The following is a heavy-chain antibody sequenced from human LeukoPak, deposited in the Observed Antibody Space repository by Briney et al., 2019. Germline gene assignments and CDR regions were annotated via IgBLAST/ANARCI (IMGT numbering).Heavy chain of an antibody. CDR2: IYYSGST. D-gene: IGHD3-22*01. Sequence: SETLSLTCTVSSGSISSTNYSWGWIRQPPGKGLERIGSIYYSGSTYFNPSLKSRVTISVDTSKTQFSLKLSSVTAADTAVYYCASRYYYDSSGYYTILFDYFDYWGQGTLVTVSS. J-gene: IGHJ4*02. V-gene: IGHV4-39*01. CDR1: SGSISSTNYS. CDR3: ASRYYYDSSGYYTILFDYFDY.